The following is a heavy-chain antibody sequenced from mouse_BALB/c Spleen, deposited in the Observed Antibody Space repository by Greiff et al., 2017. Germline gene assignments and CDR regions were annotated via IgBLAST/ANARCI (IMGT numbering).Heavy chain of an antibody. CDR3: VRQGYDGYYDAMDY. V-gene: IGHV10-1*02. D-gene: IGHD2-3*01. CDR2: IRSKSNNYAT. Sequence: EVQLKESGGGLVQPKGSLKLSCAASGFTFNTYAMNWVRQAPGKGLEWVARIRSKSNNYATYYADSVKDRFTISRDDSQSMLYLQMNNLKTEDTAMYYCVRQGYDGYYDAMDYWGQGTSVTVSS. CDR1: GFTFNTYA. J-gene: IGHJ4*01.